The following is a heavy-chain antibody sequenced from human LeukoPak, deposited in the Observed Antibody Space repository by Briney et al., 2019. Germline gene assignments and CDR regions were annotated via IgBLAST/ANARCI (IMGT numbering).Heavy chain of an antibody. CDR3: ASVRPTRSRYNYGNNWFDP. Sequence: SETLSLTCAVYGGSFSGYYWSWIRQPPGKGLEWIGEINHSGSANYNPSLKSRVTISVGTSKNQFSLKLSSATAADTAVYYCASVRPTRSRYNYGNNWFDPWGQGTLVTVSS. J-gene: IGHJ5*02. V-gene: IGHV4-34*01. CDR1: GGSFSGYY. CDR2: INHSGSA. D-gene: IGHD5-18*01.